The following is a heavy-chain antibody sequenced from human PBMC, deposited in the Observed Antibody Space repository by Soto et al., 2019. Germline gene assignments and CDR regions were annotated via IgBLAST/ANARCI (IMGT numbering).Heavy chain of an antibody. J-gene: IGHJ5*02. V-gene: IGHV3-64D*06. CDR3: VHPRSTVQIPPT. CDR1: GFTFGMFS. Sequence: PGGSLRLSCSASGFTFGMFSMHWVRQAPGKGLEYVSGISSNGDSTYCADSVKGRFTISRDNSKNTLYLQMSSLRAVDTAVYYCVHPRSTVQIPPTWGQGTLVTVSS. D-gene: IGHD4-17*01. CDR2: ISSNGDST.